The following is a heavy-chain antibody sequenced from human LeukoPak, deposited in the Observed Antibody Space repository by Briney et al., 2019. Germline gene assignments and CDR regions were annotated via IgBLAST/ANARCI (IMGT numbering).Heavy chain of an antibody. D-gene: IGHD3-16*01. CDR2: IYYSGST. CDR3: AKSRVMDGYFDY. J-gene: IGHJ4*02. CDR1: GGSISSYY. V-gene: IGHV4-59*01. Sequence: SETLSLTCTVSGGSISSYYWSWIRQPPGKGLEWIGYIYYSGSTNYNPSLKSRVTISVDTSKNQFSLKLSSVTAADTAVYYYAKSRVMDGYFDYWGQGTLVTVSS.